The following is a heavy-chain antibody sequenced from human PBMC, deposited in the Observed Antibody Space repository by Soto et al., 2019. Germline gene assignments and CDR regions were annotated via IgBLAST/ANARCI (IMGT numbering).Heavy chain of an antibody. CDR3: ARGHLMFTPTYVGYFDS. D-gene: IGHD3-10*02. V-gene: IGHV3-11*01. J-gene: IGHJ4*02. CDR1: GFMFGDYY. CDR2: ISSSSNTI. Sequence: GGSLRLSCAASGFMFGDYYMNWIRQGPGKGLEWVSYISSSSNTIYYADSVQGRFAISRDNAKNSLFLEMNNLRAEDTAVYYCARGHLMFTPTYVGYFDSWGQGTLVTVSS.